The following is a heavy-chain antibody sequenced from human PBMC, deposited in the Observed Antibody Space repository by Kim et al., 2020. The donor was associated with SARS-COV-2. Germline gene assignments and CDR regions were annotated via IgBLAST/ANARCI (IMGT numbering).Heavy chain of an antibody. D-gene: IGHD5-12*01. CDR1: GFTFSSYA. Sequence: GGSLRLSCAASGFTFSSYAMHWVRQAPGKGLEWVSDISVTGGTTYYADSVKGRFTISRDNSKNTLCLQMSTLRAEDTAVYYCAKGGHSGYDYWVETFDSWGQGTLVTVSS. CDR2: ISVTGGTT. V-gene: IGHV3-23*01. CDR3: AKGGHSGYDYWVETFDS. J-gene: IGHJ4*02.